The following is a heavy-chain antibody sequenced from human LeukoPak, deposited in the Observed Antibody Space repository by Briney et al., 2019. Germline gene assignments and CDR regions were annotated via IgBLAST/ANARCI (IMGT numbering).Heavy chain of an antibody. J-gene: IGHJ6*02. V-gene: IGHV1-2*02. D-gene: IGHD6-13*01. CDR3: ARDLMAAAGINVYYYYGMDV. CDR1: GYTFTGYY. Sequence: ASVKVSCKASGYTFTGYYMHWVRQAPGQGLEWMGWINPNSGGTNYAQKFQGRVTMTRDTSISTAYMELSRLRSDDTAVYYCARDLMAAAGINVYYYYGMDVWGQGTTVTVSS. CDR2: INPNSGGT.